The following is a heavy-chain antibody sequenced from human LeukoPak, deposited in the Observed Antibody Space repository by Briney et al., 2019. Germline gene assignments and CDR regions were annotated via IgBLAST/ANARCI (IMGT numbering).Heavy chain of an antibody. J-gene: IGHJ6*03. Sequence: YPGGSLRLSCAASGFTFSSYAMNWVRQAPGRGLEWVSGFSGSGGTTYYADSVTGRFTISRDNSKNTLYLQMNSLTAEDTAVYYCANGNRCTSPNCLGYYYFYMDVWGKGTTVTVSS. V-gene: IGHV3-23*01. CDR1: GFTFSSYA. D-gene: IGHD2-8*01. CDR2: FSGSGGTT. CDR3: ANGNRCTSPNCLGYYYFYMDV.